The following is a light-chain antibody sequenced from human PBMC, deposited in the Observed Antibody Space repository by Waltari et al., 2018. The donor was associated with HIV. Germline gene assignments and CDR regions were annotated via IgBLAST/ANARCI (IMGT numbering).Light chain of an antibody. CDR3: QQYGKPPWT. Sequence: IGLTQSPGTLSLAPGERATRSGRASHSVTSHYFTWYQQQPGQAPRLLIYTAPISATGIPDRFSGSGARTDFALTSSRLEPEDFAVYYCQQYGKPPWTVGQGNKVEIK. CDR1: HSVTSHY. V-gene: IGKV3-20*01. J-gene: IGKJ1*01. CDR2: TAP.